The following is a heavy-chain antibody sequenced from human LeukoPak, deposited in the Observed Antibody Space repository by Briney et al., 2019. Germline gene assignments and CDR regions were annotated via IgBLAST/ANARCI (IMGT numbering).Heavy chain of an antibody. J-gene: IGHJ4*02. CDR2: INAGNGNT. CDR3: ARVGLQFLEWLLYYFDY. V-gene: IGHV1-3*01. Sequence: ASVKVSCKASGYTFTSYAMHWVRQAPGQGLEWMGWINAGNGNTKYSQKFQGRVTITRDTSTSTAYMELRSLRSDDTAVYYCARVGLQFLEWLLYYFDYWGQGTLVTVSS. D-gene: IGHD3-3*01. CDR1: GYTFTSYA.